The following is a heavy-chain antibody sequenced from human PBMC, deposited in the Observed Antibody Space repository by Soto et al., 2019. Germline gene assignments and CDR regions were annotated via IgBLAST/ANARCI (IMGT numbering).Heavy chain of an antibody. J-gene: IGHJ4*02. CDR2: IDPSDSYT. CDR1: GYSFTSYW. D-gene: IGHD3-22*01. V-gene: IGHV5-10-1*01. Sequence: ESLKISCKGPGYSFTSYWISWVRQMPGKGLEWMGRIDPSDSYTNYSPSFQGHVTISADKSISTAYLQWSSRKASDTAMYDCARLEGNYYFSSGMAYWGQGTLVTVSS. CDR3: ARLEGNYYFSSGMAY.